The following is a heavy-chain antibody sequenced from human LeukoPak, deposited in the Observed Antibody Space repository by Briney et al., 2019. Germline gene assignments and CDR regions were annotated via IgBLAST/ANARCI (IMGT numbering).Heavy chain of an antibody. CDR3: ARRGFGDWHQPNAFDV. Sequence: GGSLRLSRAASGFTFSSYEMNWVRQAPGKGLEWVSYISSSGSTIYYADSVKGRFTISRDNAKNSLYLQMNSLRAEDTAVYYCARRGFGDWHQPNAFDVWGQGKMVTVSS. CDR1: GFTFSSYE. V-gene: IGHV3-48*03. J-gene: IGHJ3*01. CDR2: ISSSGSTI. D-gene: IGHD3-3*01.